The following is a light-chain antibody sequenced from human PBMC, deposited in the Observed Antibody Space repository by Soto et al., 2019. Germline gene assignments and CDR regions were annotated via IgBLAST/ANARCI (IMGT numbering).Light chain of an antibody. CDR2: AAS. CDR3: QQSYSSPT. Sequence: DIQMAQSPSSLSASVGDRVTITCQASQDISNYLNWYQQKPGKAPKLLVYAASSLQSGVPSRFSGSGSGTDFTLTISSLQPEDFATYSCQQSYSSPTFGGGTKVDIK. CDR1: QDISNY. V-gene: IGKV1-39*01. J-gene: IGKJ4*01.